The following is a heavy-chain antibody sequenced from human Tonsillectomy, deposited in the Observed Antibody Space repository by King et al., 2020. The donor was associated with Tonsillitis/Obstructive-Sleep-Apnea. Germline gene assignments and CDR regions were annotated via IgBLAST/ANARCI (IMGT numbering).Heavy chain of an antibody. CDR3: ASIYYDFWSGYFS. V-gene: IGHV5-10-1*01. J-gene: IGHJ5*02. Sequence: VQLVESGAERKKPGESLRISCKGSGYTFTSYWVTWVRQMPGKGREWRGTIDPSDSYTNYSPSFQGHVTISADKSISTSYLQWRSLKASDTAMYYCASIYYDFWSGYFSCGQGTLVTVSS. CDR1: GYTFTSYW. CDR2: IDPSDSYT. D-gene: IGHD3-3*01.